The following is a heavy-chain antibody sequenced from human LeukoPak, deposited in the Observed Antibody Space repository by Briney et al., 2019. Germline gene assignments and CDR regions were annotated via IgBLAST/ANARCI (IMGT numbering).Heavy chain of an antibody. CDR1: GGSISSYY. Sequence: SETLSLTCTVSGGSISSYYWSWIRQPPGKGLEWIGYIYYSGSTNYNPSLKSRVTISVDTSKSQFSLKLSSVTGADTAVYYCARGISSSWYWFHYYMDVWGKGTTGTVSS. D-gene: IGHD6-13*01. V-gene: IGHV4-59*01. CDR2: IYYSGST. CDR3: ARGISSSWYWFHYYMDV. J-gene: IGHJ6*03.